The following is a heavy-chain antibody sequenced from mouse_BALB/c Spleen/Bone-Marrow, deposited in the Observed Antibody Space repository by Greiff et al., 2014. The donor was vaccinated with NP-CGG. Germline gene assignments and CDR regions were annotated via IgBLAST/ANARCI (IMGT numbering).Heavy chain of an antibody. CDR1: GYTFTTYY. CDR3: ARWLLPYYAMDY. D-gene: IGHD2-3*01. J-gene: IGHJ4*01. V-gene: IGHV1S56*01. Sequence: LVESGPELVKPGASVRMSCKASGYTFTTYYIHWVKQRPGQGLEWIGWIYPRNVNTNYNEKFRGKATLTADKSSSTAYMQLSSLTSEDSAVHFCARWLLPYYAMDYWGQGTSVTVSS. CDR2: IYPRNVNT.